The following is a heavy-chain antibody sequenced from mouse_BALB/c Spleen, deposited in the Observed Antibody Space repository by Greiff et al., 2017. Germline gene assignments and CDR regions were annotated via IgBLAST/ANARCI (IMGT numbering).Heavy chain of an antibody. CDR3: ASNYAMDY. V-gene: IGHV5-17*02. CDR2: ISSGSSTI. Sequence: EVNVVESGGGLVQPGGSRKLSCAASGFTFSSFGMHWVRQAPEKGLEWVAYISSGSSTIYYADTVKGRFTISRDNPKNTLFLQMTSLRSEDTAMYYRASNYAMDYWGQGTSVTVSS. J-gene: IGHJ4*01. CDR1: GFTFSSFG.